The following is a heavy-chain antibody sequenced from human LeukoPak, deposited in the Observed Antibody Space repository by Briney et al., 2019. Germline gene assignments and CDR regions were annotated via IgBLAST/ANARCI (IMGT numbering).Heavy chain of an antibody. CDR3: ARDNGYCSSTSCYIGGWFDP. Sequence: SVKVSCKASGGTFSSYAISWVRQAPGQGLEWMGGIIPIFGAANYAQKFQGRVTITTDESTSTAYMELSSLRSEDTAVYYCARDNGYCSSTSCYIGGWFDPWGQGTLVTVSS. D-gene: IGHD2-2*02. V-gene: IGHV1-69*05. J-gene: IGHJ5*02. CDR2: IIPIFGAA. CDR1: GGTFSSYA.